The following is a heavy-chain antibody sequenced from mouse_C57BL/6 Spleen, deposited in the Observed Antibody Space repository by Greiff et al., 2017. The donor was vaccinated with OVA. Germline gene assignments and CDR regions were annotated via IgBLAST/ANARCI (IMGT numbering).Heavy chain of an antibody. V-gene: IGHV1-4*01. CDR1: GYTFTSYT. Sequence: VQLQQSGAELARPGASVKMSCKASGYTFTSYTMHWVKQRPGQGLEWIGYINPSSGYTKYNQKFKDKATLTADKSSSTAYMQLSSLTSEDSAVYYCARGANWEYFDYWGQGTTLTVSS. CDR2: INPSSGYT. D-gene: IGHD4-1*01. CDR3: ARGANWEYFDY. J-gene: IGHJ2*01.